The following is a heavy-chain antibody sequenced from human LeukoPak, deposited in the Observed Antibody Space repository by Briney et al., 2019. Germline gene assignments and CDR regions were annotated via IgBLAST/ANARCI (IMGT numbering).Heavy chain of an antibody. Sequence: GGSLRLSCAGSGFTFSSYSMNWVRQAPGKGLEWVSSISSSSSFIYYADSVKGRFTISRDNAKNSLYLQMNSLRAEDTAVYYCARDPPLGCCSTISCPHLDYWGQGTLVTVSS. V-gene: IGHV3-21*01. D-gene: IGHD2-2*01. CDR2: ISSSSSFI. CDR3: ARDPPLGCCSTISCPHLDY. J-gene: IGHJ4*02. CDR1: GFTFSSYS.